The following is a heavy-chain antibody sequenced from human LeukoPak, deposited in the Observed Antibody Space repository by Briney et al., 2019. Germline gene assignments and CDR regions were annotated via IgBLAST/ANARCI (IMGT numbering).Heavy chain of an antibody. V-gene: IGHV7-4-1*02. CDR1: GYTFTNEP. D-gene: IGHD5-18*01. CDR3: ARGRPLWDL. CDR2: INTHTGNP. Sequence: ASVKVSCKSYGYTFTNEPLNWVRQAPGQGLEGMGWINTHTGNPTYAHGFPGRFVFSLDTSVSTAHLQITNLKTDDTAVYYCARGRPLWDLWGQGTLVTVSS. J-gene: IGHJ4*02.